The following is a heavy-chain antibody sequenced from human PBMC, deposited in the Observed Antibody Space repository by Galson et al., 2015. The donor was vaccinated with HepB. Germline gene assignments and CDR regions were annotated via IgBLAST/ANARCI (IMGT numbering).Heavy chain of an antibody. Sequence: SLRLSCAASGFTVSSNYMSWVRQAPGKGLEWVSVIYSGGSTYYADSVKGRFTISRHNSKNTLYLQMNSLRAEDTAVYYCARHSMFVGVVAAAGALDYWGQGTLVTVSS. CDR3: ARHSMFVGVVAAAGALDY. CDR2: IYSGGST. J-gene: IGHJ4*02. CDR1: GFTVSSNY. D-gene: IGHD6-13*01. V-gene: IGHV3-53*04.